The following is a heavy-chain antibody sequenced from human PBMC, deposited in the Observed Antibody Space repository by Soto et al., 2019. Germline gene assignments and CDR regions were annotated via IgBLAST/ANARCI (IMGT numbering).Heavy chain of an antibody. CDR2: ISSSSSYI. CDR1: GFIFDIYS. CDR3: ARDRGAASDIRYYYYGIDV. J-gene: IGHJ6*02. V-gene: IGHV3-21*01. Sequence: EVQLVESGGGLVKPGGSLRLSCAASGFIFDIYSMTWVRQAPGKGLEWVSSISSSSSYIYYADSVKGRFTISRDNAENSLYLQMGSLRADDTAVYYCARDRGAASDIRYYYYGIDVWGQGTTVTVSS. D-gene: IGHD3-10*01.